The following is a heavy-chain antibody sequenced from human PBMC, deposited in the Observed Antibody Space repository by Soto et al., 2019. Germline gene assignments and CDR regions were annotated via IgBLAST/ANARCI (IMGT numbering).Heavy chain of an antibody. V-gene: IGHV1-58*01. CDR3: AADPYDSSGYYYF. CDR2: IVVGSGNT. CDR1: GLTFTSSA. D-gene: IGHD3-22*01. J-gene: IGHJ4*02. Sequence: SVKVSCKASGLTFTSSAVQWVRQARGQRLEWIGWIVVGSGNTNYAQKFQERVTITRDMSTSTAYMELSSLRSEDTAVYYCAADPYDSSGYYYFWGQGTLVTVSS.